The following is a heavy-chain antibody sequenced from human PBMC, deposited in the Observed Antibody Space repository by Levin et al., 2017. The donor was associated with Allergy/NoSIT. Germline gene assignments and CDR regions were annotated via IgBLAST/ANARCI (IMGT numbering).Heavy chain of an antibody. CDR1: GVIVNSNY. V-gene: IGHV3-53*01. J-gene: IGHJ3*01. CDR3: AIYSYGSLDF. D-gene: IGHD5-18*01. CDR2: LYAGGNT. Sequence: AGGSLRLSCAASGVIVNSNYMSWVRQAPGKGLEWVSVLYAGGNTYYTDSVKGRFTISRDNSKNTLYLQMTSLRAEDTATYYCAIYSYGSLDFWGQGTMVTVSS.